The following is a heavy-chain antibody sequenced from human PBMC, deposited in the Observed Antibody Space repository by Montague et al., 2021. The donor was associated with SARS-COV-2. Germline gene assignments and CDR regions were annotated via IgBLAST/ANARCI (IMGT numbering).Heavy chain of an antibody. CDR3: AREVRYYYDSSGPGAFDI. CDR1: GGSISSYY. V-gene: IGHV4-59*01. Sequence: SETLSLTCTVSGGSISSYYWCWIWQPPGKGLEWIGYIYYSGSTNXNPSLKSRVTISVDTSKNQFSLKLSSVTAADTAVYYCAREVRYYYDSSGPGAFDIWGQGTMVTVSS. J-gene: IGHJ3*02. D-gene: IGHD3-22*01. CDR2: IYYSGST.